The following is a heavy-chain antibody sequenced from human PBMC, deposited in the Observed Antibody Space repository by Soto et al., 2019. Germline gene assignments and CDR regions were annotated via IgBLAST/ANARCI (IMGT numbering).Heavy chain of an antibody. CDR3: ARTAWVRFDY. V-gene: IGHV4-4*02. CDR2: VFHTGNT. CDR1: GDSMTRSVW. Sequence: QVQMQESGPGLMKPSGTLSLTCAVSGDSMTRSVWWTWVRQPPGKGLEWIGEVFHTGNTNYNPSLKSRVTMSVDKSTNEFSLKVTSVTAADTAIYYCARTAWVRFDYWGQGALVTVSS. D-gene: IGHD5-18*01. J-gene: IGHJ4*02.